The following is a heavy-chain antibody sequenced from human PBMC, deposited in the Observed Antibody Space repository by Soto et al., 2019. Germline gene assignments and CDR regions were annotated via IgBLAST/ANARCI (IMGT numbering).Heavy chain of an antibody. CDR1: GFSFDTYV. D-gene: IGHD1-1*01. Sequence: EVQLLESGGGLVQPGGSLRLSCAASGFSFDTYVMSWVRQAPGKGLECVSRISCGADTIYYAESVKGRFTISRDNSKYTLYLQMNSLRAEDTGVYYCANTGGGLIDYWGQEYLDNDPS. J-gene: IGHJ4*02. V-gene: IGHV3-23*01. CDR3: ANTGGGLIDY. CDR2: ISCGADTI.